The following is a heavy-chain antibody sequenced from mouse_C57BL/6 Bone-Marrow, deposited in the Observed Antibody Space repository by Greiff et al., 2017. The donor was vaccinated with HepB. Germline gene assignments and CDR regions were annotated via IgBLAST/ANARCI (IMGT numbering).Heavy chain of an antibody. CDR1: GYTFTSYG. CDR3: ARSYYYGSSYGGFAY. J-gene: IGHJ3*01. CDR2: IYPRSGNT. D-gene: IGHD1-1*01. V-gene: IGHV1-81*01. Sequence: VKLMESGAELARPGASVKLSCKASGYTFTSYGISWVKQRTGQGLEWIGEIYPRSGNTYYNEKFKGKATLTADKSSSTAYMELRSLTSEDSAVYFCARSYYYGSSYGGFAYWGQGTLVTVSA.